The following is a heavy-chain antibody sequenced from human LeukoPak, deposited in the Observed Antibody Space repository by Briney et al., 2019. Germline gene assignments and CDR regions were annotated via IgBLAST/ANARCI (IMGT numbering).Heavy chain of an antibody. J-gene: IGHJ4*02. D-gene: IGHD5-18*01. Sequence: GGSLRLSCAASGFTFSIHTMRWVRQAPGKGLEWVSCISTTSSYIYYADSVKGRFTISRDNAKNSLYLQMNSLRAEDTAVYYCARVVNSYGPVDYWGQGTLVTVSS. CDR3: ARVVNSYGPVDY. V-gene: IGHV3-21*01. CDR1: GFTFSIHT. CDR2: ISTTSSYI.